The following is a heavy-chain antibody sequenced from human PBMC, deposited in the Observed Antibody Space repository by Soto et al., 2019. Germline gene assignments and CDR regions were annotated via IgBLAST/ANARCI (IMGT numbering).Heavy chain of an antibody. J-gene: IGHJ4*02. CDR3: ARDGYNDRSLDD. CDR2: ISGYNGNT. Sequence: ASVKVSCKTSGYSFTTYGISWVRQAPGQGLEWMGWISGYNGNTNYAQKLQGRVTMTTDTSTSTAYMELRSLRSDDTAVYYCARDGYNDRSLDDWGQGTLVTVSS. CDR1: GYSFTTYG. D-gene: IGHD3-22*01. V-gene: IGHV1-18*01.